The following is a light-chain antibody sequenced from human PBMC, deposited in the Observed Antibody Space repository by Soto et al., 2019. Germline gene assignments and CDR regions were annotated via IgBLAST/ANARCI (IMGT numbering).Light chain of an antibody. V-gene: IGKV1-5*03. J-gene: IGKJ1*01. CDR3: QQYNSYWT. CDR2: KAS. Sequence: DIQMTLSPSTLSASIGDRVTITCRASESIRTWLAWYQQKPGKAPKLLIYKASSLESGVPSRFSGSGSGTEFTLTISSLKPDDFATYYCQQYNSYWTFGQGTKLDIK. CDR1: ESIRTW.